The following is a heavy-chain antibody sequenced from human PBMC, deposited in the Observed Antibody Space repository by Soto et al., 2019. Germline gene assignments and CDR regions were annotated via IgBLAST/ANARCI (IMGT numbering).Heavy chain of an antibody. Sequence: PGGSLRLSCAASGFTFDDYAMYWVRQVLGKGLEWVSSISWNSGNIGYADSVKGRFTTSRDNAENSLYLQMNSLRPEDTALYYCVRSKGGYSYGTPFDYWGQGTLVTVCS. J-gene: IGHJ4*02. CDR3: VRSKGGYSYGTPFDY. CDR1: GFTFDDYA. V-gene: IGHV3-9*01. D-gene: IGHD5-18*01. CDR2: ISWNSGNI.